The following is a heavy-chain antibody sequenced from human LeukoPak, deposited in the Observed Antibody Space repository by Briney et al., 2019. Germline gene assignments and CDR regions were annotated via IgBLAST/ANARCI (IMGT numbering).Heavy chain of an antibody. Sequence: SETLSLTCTVSGDSISSGDYYWSWIRQPAGKGLEWIGRISSSGSTNYNPSLKSRVTISVDTSKNQFSLKLSSVTAADTAVYYRARDQEYYYGSGHSWFDPWGQGTLVTVSS. V-gene: IGHV4-61*02. J-gene: IGHJ5*02. CDR3: ARDQEYYYGSGHSWFDP. CDR2: ISSSGST. CDR1: GDSISSGDYY. D-gene: IGHD3-10*01.